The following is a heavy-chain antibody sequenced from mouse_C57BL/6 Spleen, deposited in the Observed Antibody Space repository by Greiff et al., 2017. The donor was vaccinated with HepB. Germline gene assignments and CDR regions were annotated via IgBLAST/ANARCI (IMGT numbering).Heavy chain of an antibody. J-gene: IGHJ4*01. CDR3: TRDGDYDRLYAMDY. Sequence: EVMLVESGEGLVKPGGSLKLSCAASGFTFSSYAMSWVRQTPEKRLEWVAYISSGGDYIYYADTVKGRFTISRDNARNTLYLQMSSLKSEDTAMYYCTRDGDYDRLYAMDYWGQGTSVTVSS. D-gene: IGHD2-4*01. CDR2: ISSGGDYI. V-gene: IGHV5-9-1*02. CDR1: GFTFSSYA.